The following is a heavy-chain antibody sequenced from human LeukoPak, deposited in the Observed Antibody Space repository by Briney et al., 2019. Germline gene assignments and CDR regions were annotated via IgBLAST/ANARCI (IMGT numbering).Heavy chain of an antibody. D-gene: IGHD3-9*01. CDR1: GFTFSSYG. CDR3: AKDREVLRCFDWLLDY. V-gene: IGHV3-30*18. CDR2: ISYDGSNK. J-gene: IGHJ4*02. Sequence: GGPLRLSCAASGFTFSSYGMHWVRQAPGKGLEWVAVISYDGSNKYYADSVKGRFTISRDNSKNTLYLQMNSLRAEDTAVYYCAKDREVLRCFDWLLDYWGQGTLVTVSS.